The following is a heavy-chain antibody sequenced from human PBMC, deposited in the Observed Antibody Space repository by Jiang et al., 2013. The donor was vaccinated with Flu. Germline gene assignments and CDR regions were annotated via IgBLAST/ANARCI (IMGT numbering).Heavy chain of an antibody. CDR2: IIPIFGTA. D-gene: IGHD6-13*01. CDR3: ASAPQQLVPSLAFDI. J-gene: IGHJ3*02. Sequence: VQLVESGAEVKKPGSSVKVSCKASGGTFSSYAISWVRQAPGQGLEWMGGIIPIFGTANYAQKFQGRVTITADKSTSTAYMELSSLRSEDTAVYYCASAPQQLVPSLAFDIWSQGTMVTVSS. V-gene: IGHV1-69*06. CDR1: GGTFSSYA.